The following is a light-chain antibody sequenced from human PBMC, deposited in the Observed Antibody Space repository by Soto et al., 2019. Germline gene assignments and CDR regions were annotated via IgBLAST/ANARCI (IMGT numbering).Light chain of an antibody. CDR3: CASVNSRSYV. V-gene: IGLV2-23*01. CDR2: EGS. J-gene: IGLJ1*01. Sequence: QSVLTQPASVSGSLGQSITISCTGTISDVGRFDIVSWYPQHPGQFPKLIIYEGSRRPSGCSGRVSSSKTGNTASLTSAGLQAEDEADYYCCASVNSRSYVFGSETKVTV. CDR1: ISDVGRFDI.